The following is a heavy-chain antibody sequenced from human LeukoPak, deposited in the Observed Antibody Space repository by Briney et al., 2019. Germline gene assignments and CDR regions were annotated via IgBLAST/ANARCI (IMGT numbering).Heavy chain of an antibody. V-gene: IGHV3-7*03. Sequence: GGSLRLSCAASGFTLSNHWMTWVRQVPGRGPEWVTNVNRDGSETYYLDSVKGRFTISKDNAKNSLYLQMNSLRAEDTALYHCARNNGMDVWGQGTTVIVSS. J-gene: IGHJ6*02. CDR2: VNRDGSET. CDR1: GFTLSNHW. CDR3: ARNNGMDV.